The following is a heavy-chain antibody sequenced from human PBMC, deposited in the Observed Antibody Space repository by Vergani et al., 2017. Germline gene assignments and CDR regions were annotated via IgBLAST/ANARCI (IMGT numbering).Heavy chain of an antibody. J-gene: IGHJ3*02. CDR3: ARVPYYYDSSGYWAFDI. CDR2: INPSGGST. D-gene: IGHD3-22*01. V-gene: IGHV1-46*01. Sequence: QVQLVQSGAEVKKPGASVKVSCKASGYTFTCYYMHWVRQAPGQGLEWMGIINPSGGSTSYAQKFQGRVTMTRDTSTSTVYMELSSLRSEDTAVYYCARVPYYYDSSGYWAFDIWGQGTMVTVSS. CDR1: GYTFTCYY.